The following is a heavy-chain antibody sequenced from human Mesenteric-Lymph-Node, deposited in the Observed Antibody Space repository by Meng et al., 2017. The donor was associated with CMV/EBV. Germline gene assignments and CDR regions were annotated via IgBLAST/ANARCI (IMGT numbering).Heavy chain of an antibody. CDR2: IYSDGSST. J-gene: IGHJ4*02. V-gene: IGHV3-23*03. D-gene: IGHD6-19*01. Sequence: SGFTFSSYAMRWVRQAPGKGLEWVSIIYSDGSSTYYADSVKGRFTVSRDNSKNTLYLLMNSLRAEDTAVYYCARPRCSSDWSPFDYWGQGTLVTVSS. CDR1: GFTFSSYA. CDR3: ARPRCSSDWSPFDY.